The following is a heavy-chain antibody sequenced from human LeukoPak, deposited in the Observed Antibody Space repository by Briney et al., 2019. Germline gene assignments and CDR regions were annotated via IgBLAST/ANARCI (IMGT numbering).Heavy chain of an antibody. Sequence: SETLSLTCTVSGGSISSYYWSWIRQPPGKGLEWIGYIYYSGSTNYNPSLKSRVTISVDTSKNQFSLKLSSVTAADTAVYYCAEGTGYFDPFDYWGQGTLVTVSS. CDR2: IYYSGST. D-gene: IGHD3-9*01. CDR3: AEGTGYFDPFDY. J-gene: IGHJ4*02. V-gene: IGHV4-59*01. CDR1: GGSISSYY.